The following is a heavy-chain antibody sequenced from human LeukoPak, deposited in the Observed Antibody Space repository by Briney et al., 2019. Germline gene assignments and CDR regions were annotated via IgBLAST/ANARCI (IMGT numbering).Heavy chain of an antibody. V-gene: IGHV4-59*11. D-gene: IGHD3/OR15-3a*01. Sequence: SETLSLTCAVSGASISSHYWSWIRQPPGKGLEWIGYTSGSISDNPSLKSRVAVSVDPSQNQVSLSLTSVTAADTAVYYCARVLAIFGLDTTDFYMDVWGKGTTGTVSS. CDR3: ARVLAIFGLDTTDFYMDV. CDR2: TSGSI. J-gene: IGHJ6*03. CDR1: GASISSHY.